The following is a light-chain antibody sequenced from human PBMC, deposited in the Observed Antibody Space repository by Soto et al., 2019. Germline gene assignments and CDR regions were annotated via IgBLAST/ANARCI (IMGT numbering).Light chain of an antibody. CDR3: QQYNSYWT. CDR1: QTISNW. Sequence: IQMTQSPSTLSASVGDIVTITCRASQTISNWLAWYQQKPGKAPKLLIYKASTLESGVPSRFSGSGSGTEFTLTISSLQPDDFATYYCQQYNSYWTFGQGTKVDIK. V-gene: IGKV1-5*03. CDR2: KAS. J-gene: IGKJ1*01.